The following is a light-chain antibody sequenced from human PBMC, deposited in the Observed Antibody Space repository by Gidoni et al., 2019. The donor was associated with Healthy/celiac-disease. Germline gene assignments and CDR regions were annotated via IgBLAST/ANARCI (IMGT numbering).Light chain of an antibody. V-gene: IGKV2-28*01. CDR3: MQALQTPYT. CDR2: LGS. Sequence: DIVMTQSQRSVTVTPGEPASISCRSSQSLRHSNGYNYLDWYLQKPGQSPQLLLYLGSTRASGVPDRFSGSRSGTDFTLQISRVEAEDVGFSSCMQALQTPYTFGQGTKLEIK. J-gene: IGKJ2*01. CDR1: QSLRHSNGYNY.